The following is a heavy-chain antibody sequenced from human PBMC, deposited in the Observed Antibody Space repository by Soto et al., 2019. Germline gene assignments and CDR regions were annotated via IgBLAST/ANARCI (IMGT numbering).Heavy chain of an antibody. V-gene: IGHV2-5*01. D-gene: IGHD5-12*01. CDR3: AHSDGGYEIIYFDF. CDR2: IYYNDDR. J-gene: IGHJ4*02. CDR1: GFSFTTAGVA. Sequence: SGPTLVNPTHTLTLTCTFSGFSFTTAGVAVGWIRQTPGGALEWLTLIYYNDDRRFSPSLKTRLTITGDTSKNQVVLSLTNVDPEDTATYFCAHSDGGYEIIYFDFWGQGIPVT.